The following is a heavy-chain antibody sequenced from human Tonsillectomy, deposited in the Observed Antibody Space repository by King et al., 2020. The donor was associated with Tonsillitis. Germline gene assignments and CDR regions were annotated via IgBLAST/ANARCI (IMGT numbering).Heavy chain of an antibody. V-gene: IGHV4-38-2*01. Sequence: LQLQESGPGLVKPSETLSVTCAVSDYSISSDYFWGWIRQPPGTGLEWIGNIYHSGSTYYNPSLKSRVPISVDTSKNQFSLKLSSVTAADTAVYYCARRDFGYDYFDYWGQGTLVTVSS. CDR3: ARRDFGYDYFDY. J-gene: IGHJ4*02. CDR2: IYHSGST. D-gene: IGHD5-12*01. CDR1: DYSISSDYF.